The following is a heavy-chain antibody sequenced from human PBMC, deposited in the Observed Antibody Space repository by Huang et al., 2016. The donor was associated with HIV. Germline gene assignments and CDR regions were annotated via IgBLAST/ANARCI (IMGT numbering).Heavy chain of an antibody. CDR1: GGTFGSYD. Sequence: QVQLVQSGAEVKKPGSSVKVSCKASGGTFGSYDISWVRQAPGKGLEWMGGIIPIFDTVNYAQKFQGRVRITADASTSTDYMELTSLRAEDTAVYYCARDLTGTRAAAAGIRGDAFDVWGQGTLVTVSS. CDR2: IIPIFDTV. D-gene: IGHD6-13*01. J-gene: IGHJ3*01. CDR3: ARDLTGTRAAAAGIRGDAFDV. V-gene: IGHV1-69*13.